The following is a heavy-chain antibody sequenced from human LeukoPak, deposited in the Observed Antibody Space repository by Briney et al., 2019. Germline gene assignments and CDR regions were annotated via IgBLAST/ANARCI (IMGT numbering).Heavy chain of an antibody. CDR1: GDSVSSNSAA. J-gene: IGHJ6*03. Sequence: SQTLSLTCAISGDSVSSNSAAWNWIRQSPSRGLEWLGRTYYRSKWYNDYAVSVKSRITINPDTSKNQFSLQLNSVTPEDTAVYYCAREPNYYDSSGYSVEGYYYYYYYMDVWGKGTTVTVSS. CDR3: AREPNYYDSSGYSVEGYYYYYYYMDV. V-gene: IGHV6-1*01. D-gene: IGHD3-22*01. CDR2: TYYRSKWYN.